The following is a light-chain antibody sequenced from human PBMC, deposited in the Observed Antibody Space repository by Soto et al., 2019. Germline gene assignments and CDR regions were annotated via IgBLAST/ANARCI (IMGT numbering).Light chain of an antibody. CDR2: DAS. CDR3: QQYNPYSQS. CDR1: QSISGW. J-gene: IGKJ1*01. Sequence: DRVPITCLSSQSISGWLAWYQQIPGRAPKLLIYDASNLEGGVPSRFSGTGSGTEFTLTISSLHSEHIATYYCQQYNPYSQSFG. V-gene: IGKV1-5*01.